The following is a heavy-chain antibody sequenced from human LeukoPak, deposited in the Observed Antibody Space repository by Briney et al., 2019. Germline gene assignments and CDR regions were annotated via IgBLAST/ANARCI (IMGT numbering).Heavy chain of an antibody. J-gene: IGHJ6*02. Sequence: ASVKVSCKASGYTFTSYAMNWVRQAPGQGLEWMGWINTNTGNPTYAQGFTGRFVFSLDTSVSTVYLQISSLKAEDTAVYYCARLGTKRYYYYGMDVWGQGTTVTVSS. D-gene: IGHD7-27*01. CDR1: GYTFTSYA. V-gene: IGHV7-4-1*02. CDR3: ARLGTKRYYYYGMDV. CDR2: INTNTGNP.